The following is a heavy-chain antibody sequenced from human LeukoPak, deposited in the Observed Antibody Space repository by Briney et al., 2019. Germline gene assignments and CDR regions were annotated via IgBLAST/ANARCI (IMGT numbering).Heavy chain of an antibody. CDR2: ISYDGSNK. Sequence: GGSLRLSCAASGFTFSSYAMHWVRQAPGKGLEWVAVISYDGSNKYYADSVKGRFTISRDNSKNTLYLQMNSPRDEDTAVYYCAVPYSASFYSYWGQGTLVTVSS. D-gene: IGHD1-26*01. CDR3: AVPYSASFYSY. J-gene: IGHJ4*02. CDR1: GFTFSSYA. V-gene: IGHV3-30-3*01.